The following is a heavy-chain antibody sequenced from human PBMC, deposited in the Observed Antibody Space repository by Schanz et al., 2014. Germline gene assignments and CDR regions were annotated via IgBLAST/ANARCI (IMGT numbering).Heavy chain of an antibody. Sequence: QVLLQESGPVLVKPSETLSLTCTVSGGSISSGVHYWNWIRQPAGKGLEWIGRVYTSGSTNYNPSLKSRVTISMHTSKNQFSLNLSSATAADTAVYYCARDRGHGDLPGDIWGQGTMVTVSS. V-gene: IGHV4-61*02. D-gene: IGHD4-17*01. CDR3: ARDRGHGDLPGDI. J-gene: IGHJ3*02. CDR2: VYTSGST. CDR1: GGSISSGVHY.